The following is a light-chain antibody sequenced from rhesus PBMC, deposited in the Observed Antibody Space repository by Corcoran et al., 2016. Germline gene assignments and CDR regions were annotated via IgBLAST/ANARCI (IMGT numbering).Light chain of an antibody. J-gene: IGLJ1*01. CDR3: CSSSSRGTFI. Sequence: QSALTQPRSVSKSLGQSVTISCTGTSKDIGGYNDVYWYQQPSGTAPRLLIYDDTKQPSGVSDHFSGAKSCNTASLTISGLQAEDEADYYCCSSSSRGTFIFGPGTRLTVL. V-gene: IGLV2S9*01. CDR1: SKDIGGYND. CDR2: DDT.